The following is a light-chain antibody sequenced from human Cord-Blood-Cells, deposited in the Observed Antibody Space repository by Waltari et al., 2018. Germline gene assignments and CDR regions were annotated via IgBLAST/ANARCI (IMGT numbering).Light chain of an antibody. CDR2: SNN. V-gene: IGLV1-44*01. J-gene: IGLJ2*01. CDR1: SSNIGSNT. Sequence: QSVLTQPPSASGTPGQRVTISCSGSSSNIGSNTVNWYQQLPGTAPKPLIYSNNQRPSGVPDRFSGSKSGTSASRAISGLQSEDEADYYCAAWDDSLNGPVFGGGTKLTVL. CDR3: AAWDDSLNGPV.